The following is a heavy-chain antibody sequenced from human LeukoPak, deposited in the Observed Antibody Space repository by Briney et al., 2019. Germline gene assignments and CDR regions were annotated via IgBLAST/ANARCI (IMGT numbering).Heavy chain of an antibody. CDR3: ARDLIVVVPPDYYYYGMDV. Sequence: GRSLRLSCAASGFTFSSYWMSWVRQAPGKGLEWVANIKQDGSEKYYVDSVKGRFTISRDNAKNSLYLQMNSLRAEDTAVYYCARDLIVVVPPDYYYYGMDVWGQGTTVTVSS. CDR1: GFTFSSYW. V-gene: IGHV3-7*01. D-gene: IGHD2-2*01. CDR2: IKQDGSEK. J-gene: IGHJ6*02.